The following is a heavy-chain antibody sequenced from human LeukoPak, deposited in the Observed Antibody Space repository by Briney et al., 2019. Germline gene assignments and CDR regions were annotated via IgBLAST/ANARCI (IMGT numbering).Heavy chain of an antibody. V-gene: IGHV3-72*01. CDR1: GFTFSDHY. Sequence: GGSLRLSCATSGFTFSDHYMDWIRQAPGKGLEWVARTRTKAKDYTTEYAASVKGRFTVSRDESMHSLYLQMNSLKTEDTAVYYCARGPTVTFNYHYGMDVWGQGTTVTVSS. J-gene: IGHJ6*02. D-gene: IGHD4-17*01. CDR2: TRTKAKDYTT. CDR3: ARGPTVTFNYHYGMDV.